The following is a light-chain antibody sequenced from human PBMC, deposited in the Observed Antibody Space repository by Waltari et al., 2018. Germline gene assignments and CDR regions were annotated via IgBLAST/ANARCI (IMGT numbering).Light chain of an antibody. CDR2: EDT. V-gene: IGLV2-23*01. CDR1: SLDVGRHNL. Sequence: QSALTQPASVSAPPGQSITISCAPLSLDVGRHNLVSWYQQHPGKAPKLMIYEDTKRPSGVSNRFSGSKSGNTASLTISGLQTEDEADYYCCSYAGGSTYVFGGGTRLTVL. J-gene: IGLJ2*01. CDR3: CSYAGGSTYV.